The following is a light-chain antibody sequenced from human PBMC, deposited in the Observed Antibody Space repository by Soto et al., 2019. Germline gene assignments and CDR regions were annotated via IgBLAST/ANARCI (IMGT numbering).Light chain of an antibody. CDR2: GAS. CDR3: QQYSDSPPT. Sequence: IVLTQSPGTLSLSPGDRATISCRASQRVSSRYLAWYQQKPGQAPSLLIFGASNRATGIPDRFSGSGSGTDFNFTIGRLEPEDFAMYYCQQYSDSPPTFGQGTKVEIK. CDR1: QRVSSRY. V-gene: IGKV3-20*01. J-gene: IGKJ1*01.